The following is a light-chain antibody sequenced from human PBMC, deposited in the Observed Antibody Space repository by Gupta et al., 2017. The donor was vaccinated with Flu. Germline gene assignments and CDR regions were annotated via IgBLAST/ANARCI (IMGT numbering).Light chain of an antibody. V-gene: IGKV3-20*01. J-gene: IGKJ1*01. CDR2: GAS. CDR1: QSVSRSS. Sequence: EIVFTQSPGTLSLSPGERATLSCRAGQSVSRSSLAWYQQKPGQAPRLLIYGASSRATGIPDRFSGSESGTDFTLTISRFEPEDFAVYYCQQYGSSPQTFGQGTKVEIK. CDR3: QQYGSSPQT.